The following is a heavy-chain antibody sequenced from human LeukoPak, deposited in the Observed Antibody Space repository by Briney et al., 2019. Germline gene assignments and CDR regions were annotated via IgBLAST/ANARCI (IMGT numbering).Heavy chain of an antibody. J-gene: IGHJ3*01. CDR3: VRDRDYAFDF. V-gene: IGHV3-48*02. CDR1: GFTFSYYS. Sequence: GGSLRLSCAASGFTFSYYSMNWVRQGPGKGLEWISYSNTDGTISYADSVKGRFTISRDNAENSLYLQMNSLRDEDTAVYFCVRDRDYAFDFWGQGTMVTVSS. CDR2: SNTDGTI.